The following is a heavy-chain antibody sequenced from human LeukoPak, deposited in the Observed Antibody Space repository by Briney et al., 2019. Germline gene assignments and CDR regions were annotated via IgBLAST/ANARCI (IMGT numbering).Heavy chain of an antibody. V-gene: IGHV3-21*04. Sequence: GGSLRLSCAASGFAFSSYSMNWVRQAPGKGLEWVSSISSSSSYIYYADSVKGRFTISRDNAKNSLYLQMNSLRAEDTAVYYCARATFYGYCSGGSCYSGALDYWGQGSLVTVSS. CDR2: ISSSSSYI. D-gene: IGHD2-15*01. J-gene: IGHJ4*02. CDR1: GFAFSSYS. CDR3: ARATFYGYCSGGSCYSGALDY.